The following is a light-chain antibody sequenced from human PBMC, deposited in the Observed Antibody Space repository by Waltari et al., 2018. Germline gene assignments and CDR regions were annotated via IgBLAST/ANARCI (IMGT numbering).Light chain of an antibody. CDR1: QSISTY. J-gene: IGKJ1*01. V-gene: IGKV3-11*02. Sequence: VVLTQSPAPLSLSPGERVTLSCRASQSISTYLAWYQQNPGNPPTLLFYSASTMTTGIPARFSGSGSGRDFTLTISSLQPDDFAAYYCQQSNIWSGTFGQGTKVEIK. CDR2: SAS. CDR3: QQSNIWSGT.